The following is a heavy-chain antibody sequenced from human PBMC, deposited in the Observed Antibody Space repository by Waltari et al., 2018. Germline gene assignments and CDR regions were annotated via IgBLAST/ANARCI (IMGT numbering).Heavy chain of an antibody. V-gene: IGHV3-7*01. CDR2: IKQDGSEK. CDR1: GFTFSRYW. J-gene: IGHJ4*02. D-gene: IGHD3-10*01. Sequence: EVQLVESGGGLVQPGGSLRLSCAASGFTFSRYWMSWVRQAPGKGLEWVANIKQDGSEKYYVESVKGRLTISRDNDKNSLYLQMNSLRAEDTAVYYCARYFWEAASFDYWGQGTLVTVSS. CDR3: ARYFWEAASFDY.